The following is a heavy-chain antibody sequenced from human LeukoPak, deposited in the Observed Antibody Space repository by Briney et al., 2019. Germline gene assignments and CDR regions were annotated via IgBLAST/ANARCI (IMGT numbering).Heavy chain of an antibody. CDR2: INHSGST. V-gene: IGHV4-34*01. J-gene: IGHJ4*02. D-gene: IGHD1-1*01. Sequence: SETLSLTCAVYGGSFSGYYWSWIRQPPGKGLEWIGEINHSGSTNYNPSLKSRVTISVDTSKNQFSLKLSSVTAADTAVYYCARDTGNSRYFDYWGQGTLVTVSS. CDR1: GGSFSGYY. CDR3: ARDTGNSRYFDY.